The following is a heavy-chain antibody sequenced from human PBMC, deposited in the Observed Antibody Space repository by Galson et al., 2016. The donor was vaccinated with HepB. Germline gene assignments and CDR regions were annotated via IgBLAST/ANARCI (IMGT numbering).Heavy chain of an antibody. CDR2: TKPDGSEK. V-gene: IGHV3-7*03. D-gene: IGHD3-10*01. Sequence: SLRLSCAASGFTFSRYWMSWVRQAPGKGLEWVANTKPDGSEKYYVDSVKGRFSISRDNTQKSLYLQMNSLRAEDTAVYYCAGGYFWFGEGLSDYWGQGTLITVSA. CDR1: GFTFSRYW. J-gene: IGHJ4*02. CDR3: AGGYFWFGEGLSDY.